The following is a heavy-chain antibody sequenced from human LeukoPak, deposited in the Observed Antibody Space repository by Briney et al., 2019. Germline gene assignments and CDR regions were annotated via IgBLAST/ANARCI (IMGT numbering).Heavy chain of an antibody. V-gene: IGHV3-48*01. D-gene: IGHD3-3*01. CDR1: GFTFSSYS. CDR3: ARAGEYYDFWSGYYYFDY. Sequence: GGSLRLSCAASGFTFSSYSMNWVRQAPGKGLEWVSYISSSSSTIYYADSVKGRFTISRDNAKNSLYLQMNSLRAEDTAVYYCARAGEYYDFWSGYYYFDYWGQGTLVTVSS. CDR2: ISSSSSTI. J-gene: IGHJ4*02.